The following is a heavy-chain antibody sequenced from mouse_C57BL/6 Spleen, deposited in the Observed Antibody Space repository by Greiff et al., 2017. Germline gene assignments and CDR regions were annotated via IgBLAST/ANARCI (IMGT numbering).Heavy chain of an antibody. D-gene: IGHD1-1*01. CDR2: ISSGSSTI. V-gene: IGHV5-17*01. CDR1: GFTFSDYG. J-gene: IGHJ2*01. Sequence: DVQLVESGGGLVKPGGSLKLSCAASGFTFSDYGMHWVRQAPEKGLEWVAYISSGSSTIYYADKVKGRFTISRDNAKNTPFLQMTSLRSEDTAMYYCARNYGSSWGDYWGQGTTLTVSS. CDR3: ARNYGSSWGDY.